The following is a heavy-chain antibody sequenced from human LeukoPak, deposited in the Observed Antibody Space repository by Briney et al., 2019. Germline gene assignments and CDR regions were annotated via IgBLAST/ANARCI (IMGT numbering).Heavy chain of an antibody. J-gene: IGHJ4*02. CDR2: ISGGGDK. Sequence: GGSLRLSCAASGFTFSTYAMSWVRQAPGKGLEWVTTISGGGDKQYADHVKGRFTVSRDDSKNTLYLQMNSLRAEDTAVYYCARVNGVVPAAIPLDYWGQGTLVTVSS. V-gene: IGHV3-23*01. CDR1: GFTFSTYA. D-gene: IGHD2-2*01. CDR3: ARVNGVVPAAIPLDY.